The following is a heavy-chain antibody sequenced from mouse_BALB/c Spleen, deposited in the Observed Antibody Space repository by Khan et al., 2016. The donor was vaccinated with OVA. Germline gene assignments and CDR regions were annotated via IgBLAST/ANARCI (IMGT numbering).Heavy chain of an antibody. CDR3: ARAYYRYDGYYAMDY. V-gene: IGHV2-6-4*01. CDR1: GFSLSRYN. D-gene: IGHD2-14*01. CDR2: IWGGGGT. J-gene: IGHJ4*01. Sequence: VQLKQSGPGLVAPSQSLSITCTVSGFSLSRYNIQWVRQPPGKGLEWLGMIWGGGGTDYNSTLKSRLSISKDNSKSQVFLKLNSLQTDDTAMDYCARAYYRYDGYYAMDYWGQGTSVTVSS.